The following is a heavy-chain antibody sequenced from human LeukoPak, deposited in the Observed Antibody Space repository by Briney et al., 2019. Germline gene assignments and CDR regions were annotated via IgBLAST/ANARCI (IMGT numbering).Heavy chain of an antibody. CDR2: IYSGGST. CDR1: GFTVSSNY. CDR3: ARDARGAFDY. V-gene: IGHV3-66*01. Sequence: GGSLRLSCAASGFTVSSNYMSWVRQAPGKGLEWVSIIYSGGSTYYADSVKGRFTISRDNSKNTLYLQMNSLRAEDTAVYYCARDARGAFDYWGQGTLVTVSS. D-gene: IGHD4/OR15-4a*01. J-gene: IGHJ4*02.